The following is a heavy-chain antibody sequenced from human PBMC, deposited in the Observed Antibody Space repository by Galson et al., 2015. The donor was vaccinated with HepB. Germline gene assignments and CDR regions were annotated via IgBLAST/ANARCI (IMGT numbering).Heavy chain of an antibody. CDR3: VKGRIQVASWGGY. CDR2: INTNGDRT. D-gene: IGHD3-16*01. CDR1: GFSFSSYA. V-gene: IGHV3-64D*06. J-gene: IGHJ4*02. Sequence: SLRLSCATSGFSFSSYAVHWVRQAPGKGLEYVSGINTNGDRTYYADSVKGRFTISRDNSKDTLYLQMSNLRLEDTAVYYCVKGRIQVASWGGYWGQGALVTVSS.